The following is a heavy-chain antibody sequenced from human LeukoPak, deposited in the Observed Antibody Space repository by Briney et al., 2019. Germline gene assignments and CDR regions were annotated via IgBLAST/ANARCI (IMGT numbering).Heavy chain of an antibody. D-gene: IGHD1-26*01. J-gene: IGHJ4*02. V-gene: IGHV3-30*18. CDR2: ISYDGSNK. CDR1: GIAFSSYG. CDR3: AKGVFGSYYIDY. Sequence: QPGRSLRLSCVASGIAFSSYGMEWVRQAPGKGLEWVAFISYDGSNKYYTDSVKGRFTISRDNSKNTLDLQMNSLRAEDTAVYYCAKGVFGSYYIDYWGQGTLVTVSS.